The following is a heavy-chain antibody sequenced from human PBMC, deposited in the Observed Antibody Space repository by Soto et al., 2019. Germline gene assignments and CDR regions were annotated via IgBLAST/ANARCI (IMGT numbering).Heavy chain of an antibody. Sequence: PGGSLRLSCAASGFTFSSYGMHWVHQAPGKGLEWVAVIWYDGSNKYYADSVKGRFTISRDNSKNTLYLQMNSLRAEDAAVYYCASGDILTGYSMELIGMDVWGQGTTVTVSS. J-gene: IGHJ6*02. CDR2: IWYDGSNK. CDR3: ASGDILTGYSMELIGMDV. CDR1: GFTFSSYG. D-gene: IGHD3-9*01. V-gene: IGHV3-33*01.